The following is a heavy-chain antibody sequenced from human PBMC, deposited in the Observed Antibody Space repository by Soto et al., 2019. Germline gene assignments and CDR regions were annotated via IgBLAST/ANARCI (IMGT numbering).Heavy chain of an antibody. CDR3: ARAVPWRKSFDI. J-gene: IGHJ3*02. CDR2: INQSGST. CDR1: GGSFGGYQ. Sequence: QVQLQQWGAGLLKPSETLSLTCAVSGGSFGGYQWSWIRQPPGEGLEWIGEINQSGSTNYNPSLKSRVAISVDTSETQFSLRPNSLTAADTAVYYCARAVPWRKSFDIWGQGTAVTVSS. V-gene: IGHV4-34*01. D-gene: IGHD1-1*01.